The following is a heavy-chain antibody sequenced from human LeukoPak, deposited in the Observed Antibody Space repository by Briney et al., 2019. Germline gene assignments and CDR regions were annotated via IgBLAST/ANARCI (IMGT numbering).Heavy chain of an antibody. CDR1: GGTFSSYA. Sequence: ASVKVSCKASGGTFSSYAISWVRQAPGQGLEWMGGIIPIFGTANYAQKLQGRVTMTTDTSTSTAYMELRSLRSDDTAVYYCARVAYCSSTSCYTGGAFDIWGQGTMVTVSS. CDR3: ARVAYCSSTSCYTGGAFDI. D-gene: IGHD2-2*02. V-gene: IGHV1-69*05. J-gene: IGHJ3*02. CDR2: IIPIFGTA.